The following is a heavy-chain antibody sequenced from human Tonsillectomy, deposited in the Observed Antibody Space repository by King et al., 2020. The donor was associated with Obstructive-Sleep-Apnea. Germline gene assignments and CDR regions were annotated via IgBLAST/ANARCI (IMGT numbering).Heavy chain of an antibody. CDR2: ISYDGSNK. CDR1: GFTFSSYG. J-gene: IGHJ6*02. D-gene: IGHD6-19*01. V-gene: IGHV3-30*18. CDR3: AKGAAVAGFYYYYYGMDG. Sequence: VQLVESGGGVVQPGRSLRLSCAASGFTFSSYGMHWVRQAPGKGLEWVAVISYDGSNKYYADTVKGRFTISRDNSKNTLYLQMNSLRAEDTAVYYCAKGAAVAGFYYYYYGMDGWGQGTTVTVSS.